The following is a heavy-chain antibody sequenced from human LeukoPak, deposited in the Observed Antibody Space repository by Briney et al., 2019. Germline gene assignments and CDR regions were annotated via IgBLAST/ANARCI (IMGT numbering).Heavy chain of an antibody. D-gene: IGHD5-18*01. CDR3: ARDVGGYSYGPLGY. CDR2: ISAYNSNT. Sequence: AASVKVSFTASGYTFTIYGISWVRQTPGQGLEWMGWISAYNSNTNYAQKVQGRVTLTTDTSTSTVYMELRSLRSDDTAVYYCARDVGGYSYGPLGYWGQGTLVTVSS. V-gene: IGHV1-18*01. J-gene: IGHJ4*02. CDR1: GYTFTIYG.